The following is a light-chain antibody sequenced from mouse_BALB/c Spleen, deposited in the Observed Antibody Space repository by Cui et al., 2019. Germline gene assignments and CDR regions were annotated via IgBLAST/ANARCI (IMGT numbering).Light chain of an antibody. J-gene: IGKJ2*01. CDR3: QNGHSMYT. V-gene: IGKV5-39*01. CDR2: YAS. CDR1: QSISDY. Sequence: DIVMTQSPATLSVTPGDTVSLSCRASQSISDYLHWYQQKSHESPRLLIKYASQSISGIPSRFSGSESGSDFTLSINSVEPEDVGVYYCQNGHSMYTFGGGTKLEIK.